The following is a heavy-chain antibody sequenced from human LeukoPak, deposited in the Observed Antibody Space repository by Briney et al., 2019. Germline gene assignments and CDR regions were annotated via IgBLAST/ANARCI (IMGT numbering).Heavy chain of an antibody. Sequence: PGGSLRLSCAASGFTFGSYGMHWIRQAPGKGLEWVAVTSHDGSNTYYVDSVKGRFTISRDNSKNTLYLQMNSLRAEDTAVYYCARARSPSWGQGTLVTVSS. CDR3: ARARSPS. J-gene: IGHJ4*02. CDR1: GFTFGSYG. CDR2: TSHDGSNT. V-gene: IGHV3-30*03.